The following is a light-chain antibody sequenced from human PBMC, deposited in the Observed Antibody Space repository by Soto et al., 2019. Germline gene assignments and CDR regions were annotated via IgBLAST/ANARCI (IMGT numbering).Light chain of an antibody. CDR2: DAS. CDR3: QHYYNYPLT. V-gene: IGKV1-8*01. CDR1: QGIGNS. Sequence: AIRMTQSPSSFSASTGDNVTITCRASQGIGNSLAWYQQKPGKAPNLLIYDASTLQSGVPARFSGSGSVSDFTLTITSLQSEDFATYYCQHYYNYPLTFGGGTKVEIK. J-gene: IGKJ4*01.